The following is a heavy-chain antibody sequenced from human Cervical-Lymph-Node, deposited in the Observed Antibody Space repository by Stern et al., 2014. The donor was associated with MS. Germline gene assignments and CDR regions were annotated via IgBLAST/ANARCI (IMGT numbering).Heavy chain of an antibody. CDR1: GFTFSSYA. CDR2: ISYDGSKK. V-gene: IGHV3-30-3*01. D-gene: IGHD6-19*01. CDR3: ARVVAVAGTSFDY. Sequence: VQLEESGGGVVQPGRSLRLSCAASGFTFSSYAMHWVRQAPGQGLEWVALISYDGSKKYYADSVKGRFTISRDNSENTVYLQMNSLRAEDTAVYYCARVVAVAGTSFDYWGQGTAVTVSS. J-gene: IGHJ4*02.